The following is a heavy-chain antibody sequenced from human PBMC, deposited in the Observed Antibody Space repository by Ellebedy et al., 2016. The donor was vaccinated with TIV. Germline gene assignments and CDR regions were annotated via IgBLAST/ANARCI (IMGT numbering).Heavy chain of an antibody. D-gene: IGHD2-8*02. J-gene: IGHJ3*02. V-gene: IGHV3-30*18. CDR2: ISNDERTQ. CDR1: GFTFNSYG. CDR3: AKELVHAIHGFDI. Sequence: PGGSLRLSCAASGFTFNSYGMHWVRQAPGKGLEWVAVISNDERTQYYVDSVKGRFTISRDNSKNTVYLQMNSLRAEDTAIYYCAKELVHAIHGFDIWGQGTMVTVPS.